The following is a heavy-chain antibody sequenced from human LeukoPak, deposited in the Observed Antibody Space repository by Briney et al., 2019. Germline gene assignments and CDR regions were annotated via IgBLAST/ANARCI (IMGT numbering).Heavy chain of an antibody. Sequence: GGSLRLSCAASGFTFSSCEMNWVRQAPGKGLEWVSYISSSGSTIYYADSVKGRFTISRDNAKNSLYLQMNSLRAEDTAVYYCARAWWLRFDYWGQGTLVTVSS. J-gene: IGHJ4*02. CDR2: ISSSGSTI. D-gene: IGHD5-12*01. V-gene: IGHV3-48*03. CDR1: GFTFSSCE. CDR3: ARAWWLRFDY.